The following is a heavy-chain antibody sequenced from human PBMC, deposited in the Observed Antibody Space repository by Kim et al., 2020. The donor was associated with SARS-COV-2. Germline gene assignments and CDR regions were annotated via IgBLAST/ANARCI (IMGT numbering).Heavy chain of an antibody. D-gene: IGHD6-13*01. CDR2: ITNTGGSI. J-gene: IGHJ4*02. CDR1: GFTFSIYA. Sequence: GGSLRLSCAASGFTFSIYAMSWVRQAPGKGLEWVSSITNTGGSISYADSVKGRFTISRDNSRNTLYLQLNGLRAEDTATYYCAKGGTWYLDWGQGTLVTVSS. CDR3: AKGGTWYLD. V-gene: IGHV3-23*01.